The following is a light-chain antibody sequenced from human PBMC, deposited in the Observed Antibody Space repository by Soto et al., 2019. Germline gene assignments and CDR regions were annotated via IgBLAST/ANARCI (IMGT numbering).Light chain of an antibody. Sequence: SYELTQPPSVSVSPGQTASITCSGDKLGDKYACWYQQKPGQSPVLVIYQDSKRPSGIPERFSGSNSGNTATLTISGTQAMDEADYYCQSYDNALSAWVFGGGTKVTVL. CDR1: KLGDKY. CDR2: QDS. CDR3: QSYDNALSAWV. V-gene: IGLV3-1*01. J-gene: IGLJ3*02.